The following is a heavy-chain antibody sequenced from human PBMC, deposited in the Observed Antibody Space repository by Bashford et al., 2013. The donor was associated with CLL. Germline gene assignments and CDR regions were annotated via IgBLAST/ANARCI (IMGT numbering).Heavy chain of an antibody. CDR1: GGSFSGYY. CDR3: ARGPMIVVVIIRRTYYYYYYGMDV. J-gene: IGHJ6*01. D-gene: IGHD3-22*01. CDR2: INHSGST. V-gene: IGHV4-34*01. Sequence: SETLSLTCAVYGGSFSGYYWSWIRQPPGKGLEWIGEINHSGSTNYNPSLKSRVTISVDTSKNQFSLKLSSVTAADTAVYYCARGPMIVVVIIRRTYYYYYYGMDV.